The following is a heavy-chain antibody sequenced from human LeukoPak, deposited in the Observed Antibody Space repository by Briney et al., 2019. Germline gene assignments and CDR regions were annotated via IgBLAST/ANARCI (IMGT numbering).Heavy chain of an antibody. D-gene: IGHD3-10*01. Sequence: PGGSLRLSCAASGFTFSSYGMSWVRQVPGKGLEWVSTISGSGGSTYNADSVKGRFTISRDNSKNTLYLQMNSLRAEDTAVYYCAKAGDAWGFNSPLGGRFDYCGQGTLVTVSS. CDR2: ISGSGGST. CDR3: AKAGDAWGFNSPLGGRFDY. J-gene: IGHJ4*02. V-gene: IGHV3-23*01. CDR1: GFTFSSYG.